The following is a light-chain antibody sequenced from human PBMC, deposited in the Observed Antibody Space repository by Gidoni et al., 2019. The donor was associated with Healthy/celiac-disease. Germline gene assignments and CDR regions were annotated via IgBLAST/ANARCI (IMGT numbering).Light chain of an antibody. V-gene: IGKV2-28*01. CDR3: LQALQTPT. Sequence: DIVMTQSPLSLPVTPGEPDSISCRSSQSLLHSIGYNYLDWYLQKPAQSPQLLIYLGSNRASGVPDRFSGSGSGTDFTLKISRVEAEDVGVYYCLQALQTPTFGGGTKVEIK. J-gene: IGKJ4*01. CDR1: QSLLHSIGYNY. CDR2: LGS.